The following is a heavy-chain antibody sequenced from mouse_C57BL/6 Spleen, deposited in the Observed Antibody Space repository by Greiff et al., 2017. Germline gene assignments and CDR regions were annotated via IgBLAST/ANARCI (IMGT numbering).Heavy chain of an antibody. V-gene: IGHV1-9*01. J-gene: IGHJ3*01. CDR3: ARGQISYDGYSWFAY. CDR1: GYTFPGYW. CDR2: ILPGSGST. D-gene: IGHD2-3*01. Sequence: VQLQQSGAELMKPGASVKLSCKATGYTFPGYWIEWVKQRPGHGLEWIGEILPGSGSTNYNEKFKGKATFTADTSSNTAYMQLSSLTTEDSAIYYCARGQISYDGYSWFAYWGQGTLVTVSA.